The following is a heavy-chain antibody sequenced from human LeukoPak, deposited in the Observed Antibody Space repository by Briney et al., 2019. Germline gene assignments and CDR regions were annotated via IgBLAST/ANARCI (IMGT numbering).Heavy chain of an antibody. Sequence: PSETLSLTCAVYGGSFSGYYWSWIRQPPRKGLEWIGKINHSGSTNYNPSLKSRVTISVDTSKNQFSLKLASVTAADTAVYYCARGRGYHVDYWGQGTLVTVSS. J-gene: IGHJ4*02. D-gene: IGHD5-18*01. CDR3: ARGRGYHVDY. CDR2: INHSGST. CDR1: GGSFSGYY. V-gene: IGHV4-34*01.